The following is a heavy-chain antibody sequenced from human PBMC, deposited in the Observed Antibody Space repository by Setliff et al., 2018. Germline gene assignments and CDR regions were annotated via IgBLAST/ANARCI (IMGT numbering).Heavy chain of an antibody. D-gene: IGHD2-21*02. CDR1: GFTVNTNY. J-gene: IGHJ4*02. V-gene: IGHV3-66*01. Sequence: GGSLRLSCAASGFTVNTNYMTWVRQAPGKGLEWVPITYRDGSTYYAESVKGRFTLSRDSTKNTLYLQMNSLRLEDTAIYYCARDAGGDYDNWGQGTLVPSPQ. CDR2: TYRDGST. CDR3: ARDAGGDYDN.